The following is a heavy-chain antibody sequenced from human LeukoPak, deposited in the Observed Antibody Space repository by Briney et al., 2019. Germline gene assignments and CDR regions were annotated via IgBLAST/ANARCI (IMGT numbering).Heavy chain of an antibody. Sequence: PGGSLRLSCAASGFTFSTYWMSWVRQAPGKGLEWVANIKQDGSETNYVDSVRGRFTFSRDNAKNSLFLKMNTLRAEDTAVYFCVRERNSGVFDYWGQGTLVTVSS. CDR1: GFTFSTYW. CDR3: VRERNSGVFDY. CDR2: IKQDGSET. D-gene: IGHD1-26*01. J-gene: IGHJ4*02. V-gene: IGHV3-7*01.